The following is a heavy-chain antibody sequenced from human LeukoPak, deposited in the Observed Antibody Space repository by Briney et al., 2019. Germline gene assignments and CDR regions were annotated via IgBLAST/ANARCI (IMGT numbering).Heavy chain of an antibody. Sequence: VGSLRLSCAASGFTFSSYSMNWVRQAPGKGLEWVSSISSSSSYIYYADSVKGRFTISRDNAKNSLYLQMNSLRAEDTAVYYCARDHCSSTSCYLDWGQGTLVTVSS. J-gene: IGHJ4*02. CDR1: GFTFSSYS. CDR2: ISSSSSYI. CDR3: ARDHCSSTSCYLD. D-gene: IGHD2-2*01. V-gene: IGHV3-21*01.